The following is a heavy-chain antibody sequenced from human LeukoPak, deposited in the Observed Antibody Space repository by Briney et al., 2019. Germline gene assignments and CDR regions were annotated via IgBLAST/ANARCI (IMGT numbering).Heavy chain of an antibody. CDR1: GFTFSSHW. V-gene: IGHV3-7*01. CDR3: ASQRYARFDP. CDR2: IQPDGSEQ. Sequence: GGSLRLSCAASGFTFSSHWMSWVRQAPGKGLEWVGNIQPDGSEQYPVDSVKGRFTISRDNARNSMFLQMNSLRVEDTAVYYCASQRYARFDPWGQGTLVTVSS. J-gene: IGHJ5*02. D-gene: IGHD3-16*01.